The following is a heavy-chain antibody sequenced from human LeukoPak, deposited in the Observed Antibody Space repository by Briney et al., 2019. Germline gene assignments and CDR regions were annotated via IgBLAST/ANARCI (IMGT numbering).Heavy chain of an antibody. D-gene: IGHD2/OR15-2a*01. J-gene: IGHJ6*02. CDR3: ARAYLTPYYYYGMDV. CDR1: GYTFTGYY. CDR2: INPNSGGT. Sequence: ASVKVSCKASGYTFTGYYMHWVRQAPGQGLEWMVWINPNSGGTNYAQKFQGRVTMTRDTSISTAYMELSRLRSDDTAVYYCARAYLTPYYYYGMDVWGQGTTVTVSS. V-gene: IGHV1-2*02.